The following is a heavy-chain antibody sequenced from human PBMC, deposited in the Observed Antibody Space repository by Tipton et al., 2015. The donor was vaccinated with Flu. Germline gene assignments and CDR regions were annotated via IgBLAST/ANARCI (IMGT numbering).Heavy chain of an antibody. D-gene: IGHD2-15*01. V-gene: IGHV3-48*03. CDR3: ATDFPDIVVMVTATGGMDV. J-gene: IGHJ6*02. CDR2: ISSSGSTI. Sequence: LSLTCAASGFTFSSYEMNWVRQAPGQGLEWVSYISSSGSTIFYADSVKGRFTISRDNAKNSLYLQMDSLRAEDTAVYYCATDFPDIVVMVTATGGMDVWGLGTTVTVSS. CDR1: GFTFSSYE.